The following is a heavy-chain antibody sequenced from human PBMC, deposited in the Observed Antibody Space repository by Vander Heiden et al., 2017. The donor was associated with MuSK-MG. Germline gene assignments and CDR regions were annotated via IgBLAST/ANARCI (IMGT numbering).Heavy chain of an antibody. J-gene: IGHJ4*01. Sequence: EVQLVESGGGLVKPGGSLRLSCAASGFTFSNAWMSWVRQAPGKGLEWVGRIKSKTDGGTTDYAAPVKGRFTISRDDSKNTLYLQMKSMKTEETAVYYFTTVCPGAGTGGFDYWGHGTLVTVYS. CDR1: GFTFSNAW. CDR3: TTVCPGAGTGGFDY. V-gene: IGHV3-15*01. CDR2: IKSKTDGGTT. D-gene: IGHD6-19*01.